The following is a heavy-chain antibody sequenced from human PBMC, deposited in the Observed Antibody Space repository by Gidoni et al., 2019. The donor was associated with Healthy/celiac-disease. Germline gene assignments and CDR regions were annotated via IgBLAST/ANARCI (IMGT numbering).Heavy chain of an antibody. D-gene: IGHD3-22*01. J-gene: IGHJ4*02. CDR1: GFSLSTSGVG. V-gene: IGHV2-5*01. Sequence: QITLKESGPTLVKPTQTLTLTCTFSGFSLSTSGVGVGCIRQPPGKALEWLALIYWNDDKRYSPSLKSRLTITKDTSKNQVVLTMTNMDPVDTATYYCAHRTYYYDSSGYYVPYYFDYWGQGTLVTVSS. CDR3: AHRTYYYDSSGYYVPYYFDY. CDR2: IYWNDDK.